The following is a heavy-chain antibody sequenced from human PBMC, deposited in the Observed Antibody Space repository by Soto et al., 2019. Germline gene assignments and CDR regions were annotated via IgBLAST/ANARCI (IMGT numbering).Heavy chain of an antibody. J-gene: IGHJ5*02. D-gene: IGHD6-13*01. V-gene: IGHV1-8*01. CDR2: MNTNSGNT. CDR3: ARDRSAAGTGCFDP. CDR1: GYTFTSYD. Sequence: QVQLVQSGAEVKKPGASVKVSCKASGYTFTSYDINWVRQATGQGLEWMGWMNTNSGNTGYAQKFQGRVTMTMNTSISTAYMELSSLRSEDTAVYYCARDRSAAGTGCFDPWGQGTLVTVSS.